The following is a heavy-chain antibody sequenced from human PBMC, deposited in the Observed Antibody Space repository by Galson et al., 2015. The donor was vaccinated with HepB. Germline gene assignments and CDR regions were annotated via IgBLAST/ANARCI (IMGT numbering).Heavy chain of an antibody. CDR1: GYTFTSYA. D-gene: IGHD5-12*01. Sequence: SVKVSCKASGYTFTSYAMHWVRQAPGQRLEWMGWINAGNGNTKYSQKFQGRVTITRDTSASTAYMELSSLRSEDTAVYYCARIPGYGKVVDYWGQGTLVTVSS. V-gene: IGHV1-3*01. CDR3: ARIPGYGKVVDY. CDR2: INAGNGNT. J-gene: IGHJ4*02.